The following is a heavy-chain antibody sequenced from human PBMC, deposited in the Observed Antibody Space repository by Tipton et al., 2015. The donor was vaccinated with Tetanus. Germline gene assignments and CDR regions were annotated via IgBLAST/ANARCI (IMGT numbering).Heavy chain of an antibody. J-gene: IGHJ6*02. V-gene: IGHV1-2*02. CDR2: IDPNRGAT. CDR3: ARDRGDYIYYGMDV. Sequence: QLVQSGAETKKPGASVKVSCKASGYTFTGYYIYWVRQAPGQGLEWMGWIDPNRGATVYAQKFQGRVTMTRDTSISTAYMELRSLRSDDTAVYYCARDRGDYIYYGMDVWGPGTTVTVS. D-gene: IGHD3-22*01. CDR1: GYTFTGYY.